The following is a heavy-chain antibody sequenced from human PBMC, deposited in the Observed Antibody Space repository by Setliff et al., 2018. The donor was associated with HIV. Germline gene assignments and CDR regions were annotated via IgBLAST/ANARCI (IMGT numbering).Heavy chain of an antibody. J-gene: IGHJ4*02. Sequence: TLSLTCAVYGGSLSDHYWSWIRQPPGKGLEWIGEINHSGSTNYNPSLRSRVSISVDTSKNQFSLRLSSVTAADTAVYYCARDPSSSGWSEGLYYFDSWGRGTLVTVSS. CDR2: INHSGST. CDR3: ARDPSSSGWSEGLYYFDS. V-gene: IGHV4-34*01. D-gene: IGHD6-19*01. CDR1: GGSLSDHY.